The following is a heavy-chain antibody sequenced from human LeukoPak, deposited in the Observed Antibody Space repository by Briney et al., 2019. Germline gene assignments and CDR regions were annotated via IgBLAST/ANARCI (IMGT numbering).Heavy chain of an antibody. V-gene: IGHV1-46*01. CDR2: INPSGGST. CDR3: ARDYSSSWTGEFDY. D-gene: IGHD6-13*01. Sequence: ASVKVSCKASGYTFTSYYMHWVRQAPGQGLEWMGIINPSGGSTSYAQKFQGRVTITADESTSTAYMELSSLRSEDTAVYYCARDYSSSWTGEFDYWGQGTLVTVSS. CDR1: GYTFTSYY. J-gene: IGHJ4*02.